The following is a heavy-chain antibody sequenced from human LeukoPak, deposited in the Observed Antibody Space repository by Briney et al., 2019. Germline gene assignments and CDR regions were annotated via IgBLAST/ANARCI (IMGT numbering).Heavy chain of an antibody. CDR2: INSDGSTT. CDR3: ARSGATYYYGSGSYSY. CDR1: GFTFSNYR. Sequence: GGSLRLSCAASGFTFSNYRMHWVRQAPGKGLVWVSRINSDGSTTLYADSVKGRFTISRDNAKNTLYLQMNSLRAEDTAVYYCARSGATYYYGSGSYSYWGQGTLVTVSS. J-gene: IGHJ4*02. D-gene: IGHD3-10*01. V-gene: IGHV3-74*03.